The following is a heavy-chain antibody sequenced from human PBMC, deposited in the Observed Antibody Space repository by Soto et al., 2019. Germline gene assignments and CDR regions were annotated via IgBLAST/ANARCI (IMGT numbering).Heavy chain of an antibody. CDR3: ARVPVPYGDDRGSFDY. J-gene: IGHJ4*02. CDR2: INHSGST. Sequence: QVQLQQWGAGLLKPSETLSLTCAVYGGSFSGYYWSWIRQPPGKGLEWIGEINHSGSTNYNPSLKSRVTISVDTSKNQFSLKLSSVTAADTAVYYCARVPVPYGDDRGSFDYWGQGTLVTVSS. CDR1: GGSFSGYY. V-gene: IGHV4-34*01. D-gene: IGHD4-17*01.